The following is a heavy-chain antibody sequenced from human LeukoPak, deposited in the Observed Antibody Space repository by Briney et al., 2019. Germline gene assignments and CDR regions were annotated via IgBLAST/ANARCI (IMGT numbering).Heavy chain of an antibody. CDR3: ARGSTGGAMAVTDY. D-gene: IGHD3-16*01. CDR1: GYTFASYD. Sequence: ASVKVSCKASGYTFASYDINWVRQATGQGLEWMGWMNPNSGNTGYAQKFQGRVTMTRNTSISTAYMELSSLRSEDTAVYYCARGSTGGAMAVTDYWGQGTLVTVSS. V-gene: IGHV1-8*01. J-gene: IGHJ4*02. CDR2: MNPNSGNT.